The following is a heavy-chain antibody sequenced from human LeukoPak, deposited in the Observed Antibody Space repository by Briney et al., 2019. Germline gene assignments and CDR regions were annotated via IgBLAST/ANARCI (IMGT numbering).Heavy chain of an antibody. CDR1: GFTFDDYA. CDR2: ISWDGGST. V-gene: IGHV3-43D*03. CDR3: ARDNDSRDPPHFDY. J-gene: IGHJ4*02. D-gene: IGHD3-16*01. Sequence: GGSLRLSCAASGFTFDDYAMHWVRQAPGKGLEWVSLISWDGGSTYYADSVKGRFTISRDNAKNSLYRQMNSLRAEDTAVYYCARDNDSRDPPHFDYWGQGTLVTVSS.